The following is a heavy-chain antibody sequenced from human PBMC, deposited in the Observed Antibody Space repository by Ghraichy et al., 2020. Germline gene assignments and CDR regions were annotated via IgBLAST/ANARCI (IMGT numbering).Heavy chain of an antibody. CDR1: GFTFSSYA. CDR2: ISGSGDKT. V-gene: IGHV3-23*01. Sequence: GGSLRLSCAASGFTFSSYAMSWVRQAPGKGLEWVSSISGSGDKTYHADSVKGRFTISRDNSKNTLYLQMNSLRAEDMAIYYCAKDGPYSGTSFEEFDYWGQGTLVTVSS. J-gene: IGHJ4*02. CDR3: AKDGPYSGTSFEEFDY. D-gene: IGHD1-26*01.